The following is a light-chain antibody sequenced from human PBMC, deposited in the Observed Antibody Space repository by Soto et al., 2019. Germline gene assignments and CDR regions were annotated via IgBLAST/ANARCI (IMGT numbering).Light chain of an antibody. Sequence: DIQMTQSPSTLSASVGDRVTITCRASQSISSWLAWYQQKPGKAPKLLIYDASGLESGVPSRFSGSGSGTDFALTITSLQAEDFATYYCQQLRMYPSTFGGGTKVDIK. V-gene: IGKV1-5*01. CDR2: DAS. CDR3: QQLRMYPST. J-gene: IGKJ4*01. CDR1: QSISSW.